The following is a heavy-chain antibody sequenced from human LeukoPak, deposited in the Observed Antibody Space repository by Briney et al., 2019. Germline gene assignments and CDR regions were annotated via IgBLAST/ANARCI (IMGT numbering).Heavy chain of an antibody. D-gene: IGHD3-22*01. Sequence: ASVTVSCKASGYTFTVYYMHWVRQAPGQGREWMGWINPNSGGTDYAQKFQGRVTMTRDTSISTAYMELSRLRSDDTAVYYCAGGNYYDSTAPAYWGQGTLVTVSS. V-gene: IGHV1-2*02. CDR3: AGGNYYDSTAPAY. CDR1: GYTFTVYY. J-gene: IGHJ4*02. CDR2: INPNSGGT.